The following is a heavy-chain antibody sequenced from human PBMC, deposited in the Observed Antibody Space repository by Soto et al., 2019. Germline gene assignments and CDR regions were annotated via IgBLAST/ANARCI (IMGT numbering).Heavy chain of an antibody. D-gene: IGHD2-8*01. CDR3: ARGRPYSDCTNGVCYLDY. V-gene: IGHV3-33*01. CDR2: IWYDGSNK. J-gene: IGHJ4*02. CDR1: GFTFSSYG. Sequence: PGGSLRLSCAASGFTFSSYGMHWVRQAPGKGLEWVAVIWYDGSNKYYADSVKGRFTISRDNSKNTLYLQMNSLRAEDTAVYYCARGRPYSDCTNGVCYLDYWGQGTLVTVSS.